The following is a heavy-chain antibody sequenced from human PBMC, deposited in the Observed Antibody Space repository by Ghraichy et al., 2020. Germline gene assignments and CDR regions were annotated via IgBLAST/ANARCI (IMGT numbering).Heavy chain of an antibody. CDR1: GGSFSGYY. Sequence: SETLSLTCAVYGGSFSGYYWSWIRQPPGKGLEWIGEINHSGSTNYNPSLKSRVTISVDTSKNQFSLKLSSVTAADTAVYYCARGKQRYYVVPDYWGQGTLVTVSS. CDR3: ARGKQRYYVVPDY. D-gene: IGHD3-10*02. CDR2: INHSGST. J-gene: IGHJ4*02. V-gene: IGHV4-34*01.